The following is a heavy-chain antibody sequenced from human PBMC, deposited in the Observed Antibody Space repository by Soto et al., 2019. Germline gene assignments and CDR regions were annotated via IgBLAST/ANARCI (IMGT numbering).Heavy chain of an antibody. D-gene: IGHD3-10*01. Sequence: ESVGGVVPPGRSLRLSCAASGFTFSSYGMHWVRQAPGKGLEWVAVIWYDGSNKYYADSVKGRFTISRDNSKNTLYLQMNSLRAEDTAVYYCARSTNYYGSGSRKRDYGMDVWGQGTTVTVSS. CDR2: IWYDGSNK. V-gene: IGHV3-33*01. CDR3: ARSTNYYGSGSRKRDYGMDV. J-gene: IGHJ6*02. CDR1: GFTFSSYG.